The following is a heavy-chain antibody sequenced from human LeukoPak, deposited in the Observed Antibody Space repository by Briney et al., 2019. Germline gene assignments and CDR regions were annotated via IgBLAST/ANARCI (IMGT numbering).Heavy chain of an antibody. CDR1: GFTFSSIA. D-gene: IGHD1-1*01. Sequence: QAGGSLRLSCAASGFTFSSIAMTWVRQAPGKGLEWVSSIRSNGDTTYNADSVKGRFTISRDNSKNTPYLQMNSLRVEDTAIYYCAKGQELDDGVFDSWGQGTLVTVSS. CDR2: IRSNGDTT. CDR3: AKGQELDDGVFDS. J-gene: IGHJ4*02. V-gene: IGHV3-23*01.